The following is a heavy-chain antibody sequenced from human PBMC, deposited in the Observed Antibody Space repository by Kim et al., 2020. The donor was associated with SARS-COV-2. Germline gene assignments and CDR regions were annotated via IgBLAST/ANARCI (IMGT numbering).Heavy chain of an antibody. Sequence: GGSLRLSCAASGFTFSTYTMHWVRQAPGKGLEWVSSITSPSNFIYYADSVEGRFIISRDNTKNSLYLQMSSLRAEDTAVYYCAQGDKVQNFFACWGQGTLVTVSS. CDR3: AQGDKVQNFFAC. J-gene: IGHJ4*02. V-gene: IGHV3-21*01. CDR2: ITSPSNFI. D-gene: IGHD5-12*01. CDR1: GFTFSTYT.